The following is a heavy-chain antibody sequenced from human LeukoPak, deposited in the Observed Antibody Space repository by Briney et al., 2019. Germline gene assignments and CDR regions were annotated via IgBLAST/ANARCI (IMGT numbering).Heavy chain of an antibody. CDR3: AKAPYCSGGSCYYFDY. CDR2: ISGSGGST. V-gene: IGHV3-23*01. D-gene: IGHD2-15*01. CDR1: GFTFSSYG. Sequence: GGSLRLSCAASGFTFSSYGMSWVRQAPGKGLERVSAISGSGGSTYYADSVKGRFTISRDNSKNTLYLQMNSLRAEDTAVYYCAKAPYCSGGSCYYFDYWGQGTLVTVSS. J-gene: IGHJ4*02.